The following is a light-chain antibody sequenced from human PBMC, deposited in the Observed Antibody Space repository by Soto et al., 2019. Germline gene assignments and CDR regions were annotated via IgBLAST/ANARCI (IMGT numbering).Light chain of an antibody. CDR1: SSNIGNNY. CDR2: DNN. J-gene: IGLJ3*02. CDR3: GTWDSSLSAGV. V-gene: IGLV1-51*01. Sequence: QSVLTQPPSVSAAPGQKVTISCSGSSSNIGNNYVSWYQQLPGTAPKLLIYDNNKPPSGIPDRFSGCKSGTSATLGITGLQTGDEADYYCGTWDSSLSAGVFGGGTKLTVL.